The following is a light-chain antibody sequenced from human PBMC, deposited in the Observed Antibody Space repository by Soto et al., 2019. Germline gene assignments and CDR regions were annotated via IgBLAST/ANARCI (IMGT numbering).Light chain of an antibody. Sequence: EIVMTQSPATLSVSPGEGVTLSCRASQSVSSNLAWYQQKPGQAPRLLIYCASTRATGIPARFSGSGSGTEFTLTISSLQSEDLAIYYCQHYNNWPPWTFGQGTKVEIK. CDR2: CAS. V-gene: IGKV3-15*01. CDR3: QHYNNWPPWT. CDR1: QSVSSN. J-gene: IGKJ1*01.